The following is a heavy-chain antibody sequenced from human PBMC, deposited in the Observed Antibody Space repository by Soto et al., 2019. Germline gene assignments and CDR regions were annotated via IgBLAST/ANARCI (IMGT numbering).Heavy chain of an antibody. Sequence: PENLCHTCAVSGGSISRSNWWGWVRQPPGKRLEWIGEIYHSGSTNYDPSLKSRVTISVDKSKNQFSLKLSSVTAEHKAVYYCARERSSSPREDYYYGMDVWGQGPTVT. V-gene: IGHV4-4*03. J-gene: IGHJ6*02. CDR2: IYHSGST. D-gene: IGHD6-13*01. CDR1: GGSISRSNW. CDR3: ARERSSSPREDYYYGMDV.